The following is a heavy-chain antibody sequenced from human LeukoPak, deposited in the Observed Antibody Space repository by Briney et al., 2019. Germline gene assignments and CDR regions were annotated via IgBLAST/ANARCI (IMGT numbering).Heavy chain of an antibody. CDR1: GFTFSSYA. CDR2: ISSDGSST. V-gene: IGHV3-74*01. J-gene: IGHJ5*02. Sequence: GGSLRLSCAASGFTFSSYAMSWVRQAPGKGLVWASRISSDGSSTNYADSVKGRFTISRDNAKNTLYLQMNSLRAEDTAVYYCARDSEVLLWFGEPWGQGTLVTVSS. D-gene: IGHD3-10*01. CDR3: ARDSEVLLWFGEP.